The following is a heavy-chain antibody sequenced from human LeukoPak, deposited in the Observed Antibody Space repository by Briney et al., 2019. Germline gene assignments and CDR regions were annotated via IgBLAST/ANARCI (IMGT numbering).Heavy chain of an antibody. CDR2: IIPIFGTA. V-gene: IGHV1-69*05. J-gene: IGHJ4*02. Sequence: SVKVSCKASGGTFSSHAISWVRQAPGQGLEWMGGIIPIFGTANYAQKFQGRVTITTDESTSTAYMELSSLRSEDTAVYYCVREGISYSGTFRASNWGQGTLVTVSS. CDR1: GGTFSSHA. CDR3: VREGISYSGTFRASN. D-gene: IGHD1-26*01.